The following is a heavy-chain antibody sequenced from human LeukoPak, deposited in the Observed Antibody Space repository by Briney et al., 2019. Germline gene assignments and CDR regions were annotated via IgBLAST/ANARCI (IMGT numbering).Heavy chain of an antibody. Sequence: SETLSLTCSVSGGSISSYYWSWIRQPPGKGLEWIGYIYYSGSTNYIPSLKSRVTISVDTSKNQFSLKLSSVTAADTAVYYCASYKGQHAAPDAFDIWGQGTMVTVSS. V-gene: IGHV4-59*01. CDR1: GGSISSYY. CDR3: ASYKGQHAAPDAFDI. J-gene: IGHJ3*02. D-gene: IGHD1-14*01. CDR2: IYYSGST.